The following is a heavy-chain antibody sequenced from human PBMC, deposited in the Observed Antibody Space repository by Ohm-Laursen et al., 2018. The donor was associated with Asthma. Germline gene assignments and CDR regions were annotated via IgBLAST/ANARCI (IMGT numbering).Heavy chain of an antibody. D-gene: IGHD2-15*01. Sequence: SLRLSCTASGFTFSNACMSWVRQAPGKGLEWVGRIKSKTDGGTTDYAAPVKGRFTISRDDSKNTLYLQMNSLKTEDTAVYYCTTLHSVVAATLDNWFDPWGQGTLVTVSS. CDR2: IKSKTDGGTT. CDR3: TTLHSVVAATLDNWFDP. CDR1: GFTFSNAC. V-gene: IGHV3-15*01. J-gene: IGHJ5*02.